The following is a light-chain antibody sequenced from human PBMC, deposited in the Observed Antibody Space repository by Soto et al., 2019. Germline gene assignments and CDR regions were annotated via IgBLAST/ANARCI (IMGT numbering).Light chain of an antibody. CDR3: QQYRDPPTT. V-gene: IGKV3-20*01. J-gene: IGKJ5*01. CDR1: QSVSSNY. Sequence: EIVLTQSPGTLSLSPGERATLSCRASQSVSSNYLAWYQQKPGQAPRLLIYGASNRATGIPDRFSGSGSGTDFTLTISRLEPGDFAVFYCQQYRDPPTTFGQGTRLEIK. CDR2: GAS.